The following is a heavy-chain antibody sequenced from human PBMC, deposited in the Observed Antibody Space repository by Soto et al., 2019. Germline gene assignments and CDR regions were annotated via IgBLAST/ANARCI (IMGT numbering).Heavy chain of an antibody. J-gene: IGHJ4*02. CDR1: GFTFSSYA. D-gene: IGHD2-2*01. CDR3: ARRGYQLLVYY. Sequence: GGSLRLSCAASGFTFSSYAMHWVRQAPGKGLEWVAVISYDGSNKYYADSVKGRFTISRDNSKNTLYLQMNSLRAEDTAVYYCARRGYQLLVYYWGQGTLVTVSS. V-gene: IGHV3-30-3*01. CDR2: ISYDGSNK.